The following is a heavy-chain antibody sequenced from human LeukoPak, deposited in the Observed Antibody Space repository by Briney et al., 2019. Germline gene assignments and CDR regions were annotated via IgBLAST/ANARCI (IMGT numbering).Heavy chain of an antibody. J-gene: IGHJ4*02. CDR1: GFTFGDYA. Sequence: ETGGSLRLSCAASGFTFGDYAMHWVRQAPGKGMEWVSGISWNSGSIGYADSVKGRFTISRDNSKNTLYLQMNSLRAGDTAVYYCANPLEVQLERGYWGQGTLVTVSS. D-gene: IGHD1-1*01. CDR3: ANPLEVQLERGY. CDR2: ISWNSGSI. V-gene: IGHV3-9*01.